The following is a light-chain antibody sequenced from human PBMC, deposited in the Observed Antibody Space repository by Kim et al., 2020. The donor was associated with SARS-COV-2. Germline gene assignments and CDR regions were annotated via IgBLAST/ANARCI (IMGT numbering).Light chain of an antibody. CDR3: SSYTSSSTWV. CDR1: SSDVGGYNY. Sequence: GQSINISCTGTSSDVGGYNYVSWYQQHPGKAPKRMIYDVSNRPSGVSNRFSGSKSGNTASLTISGLQAEDEADYYCSSYTSSSTWVFGGGTQLTVL. V-gene: IGLV2-14*03. CDR2: DVS. J-gene: IGLJ3*02.